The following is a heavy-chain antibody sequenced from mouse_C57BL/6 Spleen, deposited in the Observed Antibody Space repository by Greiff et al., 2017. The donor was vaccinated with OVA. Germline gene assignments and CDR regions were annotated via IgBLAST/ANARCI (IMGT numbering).Heavy chain of an antibody. CDR2: ISSGSSTI. J-gene: IGHJ1*03. CDR3: ARRYYGSSYWYFDV. CDR1: GFTFSDYG. D-gene: IGHD1-1*01. V-gene: IGHV5-17*01. Sequence: EVKLVESGGGLVKPGGSLKLSCAASGFTFSDYGMHWVRQAPETGLEWVAYISSGSSTIYYADTVKGRFTISRDNAKNTLFLQMTSLRSEDTAMYYCARRYYGSSYWYFDVWGTGTTVTVSS.